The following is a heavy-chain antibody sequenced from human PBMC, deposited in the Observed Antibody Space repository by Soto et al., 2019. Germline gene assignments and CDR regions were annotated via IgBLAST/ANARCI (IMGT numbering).Heavy chain of an antibody. Sequence: GGSLRLPCAASGFTFSSYAMHWVRQAPGKGLEWVAVISYDGSNHYYPDSVKGRFTISRDNSKHTLYLHMNSLRAEDTAVYYCARVRYDFWTGYWDYYYGMDVWGQGTTVTVSS. D-gene: IGHD3-3*01. CDR3: ARVRYDFWTGYWDYYYGMDV. CDR2: ISYDGSNH. V-gene: IGHV3-30-3*01. CDR1: GFTFSSYA. J-gene: IGHJ6*02.